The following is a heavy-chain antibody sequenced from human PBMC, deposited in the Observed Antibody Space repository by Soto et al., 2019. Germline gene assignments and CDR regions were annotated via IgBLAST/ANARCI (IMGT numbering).Heavy chain of an antibody. CDR1: GFTFSSYS. V-gene: IGHV3-21*01. CDR2: ISSSSSYI. CDR3: ARSFAVAGSHNWFDP. D-gene: IGHD6-19*01. J-gene: IGHJ5*02. Sequence: GGSLRLSCAASGFTFSSYSMNWVRQAPGKGLEWVSSISSSSSYIYYADSVKGRFTISRDNAKNSLYLQMNSLRAEDTAVYYCARSFAVAGSHNWFDPWGQGTLVTVSS.